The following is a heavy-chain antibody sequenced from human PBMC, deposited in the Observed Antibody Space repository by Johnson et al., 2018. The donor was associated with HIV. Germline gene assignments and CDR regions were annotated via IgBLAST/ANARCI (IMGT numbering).Heavy chain of an antibody. J-gene: IGHJ3*02. CDR2: IHPDGITT. CDR1: GFTFRSYW. Sequence: VQLVESGGGLVQPGGSLRLYCEASGFTFRSYWMHWVRQAPGKGLVWVSRIHPDGITTSYADSVKGRFTISRDNAKNSMYLQMNSLRAEDTALYYCARRSGITMISGDAFDIWGQGTMVTVSS. V-gene: IGHV3-74*02. CDR3: ARRSGITMISGDAFDI. D-gene: IGHD3-22*01.